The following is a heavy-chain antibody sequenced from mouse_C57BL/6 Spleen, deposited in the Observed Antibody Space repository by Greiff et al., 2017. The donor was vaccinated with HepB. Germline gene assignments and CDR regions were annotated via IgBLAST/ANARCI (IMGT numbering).Heavy chain of an antibody. CDR3: ARSGGSRYFDV. CDR1: GYTFTDYY. Sequence: EVQLQQSGPELVKPGASVKISCKASGYTFTDYYMNWVKQSHGKSLEWIGDINPNNGVTSYNQKFKGKATLTVDKSSSTAYMELRSLTSEDSAVNYCARSGGSRYFDVWGTGTTVTVSS. J-gene: IGHJ1*03. D-gene: IGHD1-1*01. V-gene: IGHV1-26*01. CDR2: INPNNGVT.